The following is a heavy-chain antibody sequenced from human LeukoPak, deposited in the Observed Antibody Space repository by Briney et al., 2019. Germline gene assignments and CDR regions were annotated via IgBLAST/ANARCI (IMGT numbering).Heavy chain of an antibody. V-gene: IGHV1-46*01. Sequence: ASVKVSCKASGYSFSNYYIYWVRQAPGQGLEWMGVINPSGGPTNYAPKFQGRVTMTRDMSTSTVYMELSSLRSEDTAVYYCARAGRNIVVVPAANDYWGQGTLVTVSS. CDR3: ARAGRNIVVVPAANDY. J-gene: IGHJ4*02. CDR2: INPSGGPT. CDR1: GYSFSNYY. D-gene: IGHD2-2*01.